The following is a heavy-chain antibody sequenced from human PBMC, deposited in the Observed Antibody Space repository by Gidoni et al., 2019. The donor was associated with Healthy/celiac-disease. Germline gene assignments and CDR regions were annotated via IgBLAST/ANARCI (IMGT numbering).Heavy chain of an antibody. CDR2: ISGRGGST. D-gene: IGHD3-22*01. Sequence: EVQLLESGGGLVQPGGSLRLSCAASGFTFSSYALSWVRQAPGKGLEWVSAISGRGGSTYYADSVKGRFTISRDNSKNTLYLQMNSLRAEDTAVYYCAKVGAYYYDSSGYYAFDIWGQGTMVTVSS. J-gene: IGHJ3*02. CDR3: AKVGAYYYDSSGYYAFDI. V-gene: IGHV3-23*01. CDR1: GFTFSSYA.